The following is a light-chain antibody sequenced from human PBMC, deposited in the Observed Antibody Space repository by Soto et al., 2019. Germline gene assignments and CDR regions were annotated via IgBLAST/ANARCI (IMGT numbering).Light chain of an antibody. CDR3: LSDTTSSTRV. J-gene: IGLJ1*01. V-gene: IGLV2-14*01. CDR1: SSDVGAYNY. CDR2: DVS. Sequence: QSALTQPASVSGSPGQSITISCTGTSSDVGAYNYVSWYQQHPDKAPKLMIYDVSKRPSGVSNRFSGSKSGNTASLTISGLQAEDEADYYCLSDTTSSTRVFGTGTKLTVL.